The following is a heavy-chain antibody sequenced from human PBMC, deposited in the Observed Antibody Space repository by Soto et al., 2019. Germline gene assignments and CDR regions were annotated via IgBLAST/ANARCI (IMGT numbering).Heavy chain of an antibody. Sequence: SVKVSCKASGGTFSSYAISWVRQAPGQGLEWMGGIIPIFGTANYAQKFQGRVTITADESTSTAYMELSSLRSEDTAVYYCARGTKLLALGAYFDYWGQGTLVTVSS. D-gene: IGHD2-15*01. CDR1: GGTFSSYA. V-gene: IGHV1-69*13. J-gene: IGHJ4*02. CDR2: IIPIFGTA. CDR3: ARGTKLLALGAYFDY.